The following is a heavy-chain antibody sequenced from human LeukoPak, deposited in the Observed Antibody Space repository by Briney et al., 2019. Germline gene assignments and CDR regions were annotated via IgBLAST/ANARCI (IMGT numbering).Heavy chain of an antibody. Sequence: GASVKVSCKASGGTFSSYAISWVRQAPGQGLEWMGRIIPILGIANYPQKFQGRVTITADKSTSTAYMELSSLRSEDTAVYYCARERQQLGYYYYYYGMDVWGQGTTVTVSS. CDR2: IIPILGIA. CDR1: GGTFSSYA. J-gene: IGHJ6*02. D-gene: IGHD6-13*01. V-gene: IGHV1-69*04. CDR3: ARERQQLGYYYYYYGMDV.